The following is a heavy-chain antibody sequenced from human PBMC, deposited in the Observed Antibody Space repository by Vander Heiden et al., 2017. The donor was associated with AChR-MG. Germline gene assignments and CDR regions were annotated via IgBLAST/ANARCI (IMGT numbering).Heavy chain of an antibody. D-gene: IGHD6-13*01. Sequence: QVQLVESGGGVVQPGRSLRLSCAASGFTFSSYGMHWVRQAPGKGLEWVAVIAYDGSNKYYADSVKGRFTISRDNSKNTLYLQMNSLRAEDTAVYYCAKLLGPRRAAADTIDYWGHGTLVTVSS. J-gene: IGHJ4*01. V-gene: IGHV3-30*18. CDR1: GFTFSSYG. CDR2: IAYDGSNK. CDR3: AKLLGPRRAAADTIDY.